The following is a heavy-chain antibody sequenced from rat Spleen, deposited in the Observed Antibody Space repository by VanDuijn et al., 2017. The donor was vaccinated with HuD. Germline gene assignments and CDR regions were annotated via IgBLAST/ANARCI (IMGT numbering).Heavy chain of an antibody. J-gene: IGHJ2*01. CDR2: ISPSGGST. D-gene: IGHD1-9*01. V-gene: IGHV5S23*01. CDR3: ARRHYGYTDYFDY. CDR1: GFTFNAYD. Sequence: EVQLVESGGGLVQSGRSLKLSCAASGFTFNAYDMAWVRQAPTEGLEWVASISPSGGSTYYRDSVKGRFTISRDNAKSTLYLQMDSLRSEDTATYYCARRHYGYTDYFDYWGQGVMVTVSS.